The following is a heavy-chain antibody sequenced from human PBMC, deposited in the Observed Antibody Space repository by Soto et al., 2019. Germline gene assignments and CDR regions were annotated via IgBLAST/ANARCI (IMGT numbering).Heavy chain of an antibody. V-gene: IGHV1-46*03. J-gene: IGHJ6*03. Sequence: ASVKVSCKASGYTFTSYYMHWVRQAPGQGLEWMGIINPSGGSTSYAQKFQGRVTMTRDTSTSTVYMELSSLRSEDTAVYYCARGTVLRFLEWLLSPQVAMDVWGKGTRSPSP. CDR3: ARGTVLRFLEWLLSPQVAMDV. CDR2: INPSGGST. CDR1: GYTFTSYY. D-gene: IGHD3-3*01.